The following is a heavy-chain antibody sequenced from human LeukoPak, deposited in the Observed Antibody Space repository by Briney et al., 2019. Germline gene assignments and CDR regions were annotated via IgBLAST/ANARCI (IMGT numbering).Heavy chain of an antibody. D-gene: IGHD3-3*01. CDR2: IYTSGRT. CDR3: ARDFFEANDAFDI. V-gene: IGHV4-4*07. Sequence: SETLSLTCNVSGGSIHSYYWNWIRQPAGKGLEWIGRIYTSGRTIYNPSLKSRVTMSVDASKNLLSLKVTSVNAADTAVYYCARDFFEANDAFDIWGQGTMVTVSS. J-gene: IGHJ3*02. CDR1: GGSIHSYY.